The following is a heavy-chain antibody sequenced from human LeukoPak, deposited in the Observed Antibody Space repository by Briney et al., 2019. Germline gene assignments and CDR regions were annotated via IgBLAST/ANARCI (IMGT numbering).Heavy chain of an antibody. V-gene: IGHV4-59*12. Sequence: SETLSLTCTVSGGSISSYYWSWIRQPPGKGLEWIGYIYHSGSTYYNPSLKSRVTISVDRSKNQFSLTVTSVTAADTAVYYCARSAYFYESSTYSVTIDHWGRGTLVTVSS. J-gene: IGHJ4*02. D-gene: IGHD2/OR15-2a*01. CDR3: ARSAYFYESSTYSVTIDH. CDR1: GGSISSYY. CDR2: IYHSGST.